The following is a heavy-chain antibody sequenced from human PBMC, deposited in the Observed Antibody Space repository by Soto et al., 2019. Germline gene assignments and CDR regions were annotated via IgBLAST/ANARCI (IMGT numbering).Heavy chain of an antibody. V-gene: IGHV3-21*01. Sequence: GGSLRLSCAASGFTFSSYSMNWVRQAPGKGLEWVSSISSSSSYIYYADSVKGRFTISRDNAKNSLYLQMNSLRAEDTAVYYCARGLTSPKDIVVVPAANDYWGQGTLVTVSS. D-gene: IGHD2-2*01. CDR1: GFTFSSYS. CDR3: ARGLTSPKDIVVVPAANDY. J-gene: IGHJ4*02. CDR2: ISSSSSYI.